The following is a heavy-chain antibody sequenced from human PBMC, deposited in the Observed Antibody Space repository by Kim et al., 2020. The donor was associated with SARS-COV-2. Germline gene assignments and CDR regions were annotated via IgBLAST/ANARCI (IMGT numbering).Heavy chain of an antibody. Sequence: GGSLRLSCAASGFTLSSHGMHWARQAPGKGLEWVAVISYDESKTYYADSVKGRFTISRDNSKNSVFLQMNSLRVDDTAVYYCAKDRLREGDDFDYWGQGTLVTVSS. CDR3: AKDRLREGDDFDY. D-gene: IGHD5-12*01. CDR1: GFTLSSHG. V-gene: IGHV3-30*18. J-gene: IGHJ4*02. CDR2: ISYDESKT.